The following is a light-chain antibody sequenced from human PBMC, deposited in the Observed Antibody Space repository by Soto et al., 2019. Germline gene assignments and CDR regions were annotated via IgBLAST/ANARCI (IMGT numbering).Light chain of an antibody. V-gene: IGKV3-20*01. CDR3: QQYGSSPPRWT. J-gene: IGKJ1*01. CDR1: QSVSSSY. CDR2: GAS. Sequence: EIVLTQSPGTLSLSPGERATLSCRASQSVSSSYLAWYQQKLGQAPRLLMYGASSRATGIPDRFSGSGSGTDFTLTISRLAPEDFAVYSCQQYGSSPPRWTFGQGTRVEIK.